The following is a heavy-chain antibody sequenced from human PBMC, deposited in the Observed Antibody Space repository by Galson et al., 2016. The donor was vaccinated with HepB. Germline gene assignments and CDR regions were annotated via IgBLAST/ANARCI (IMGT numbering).Heavy chain of an antibody. V-gene: IGHV3-15*01. D-gene: IGHD2-2*01. J-gene: IGHJ6*03. Sequence: SLRLSCAASGFTFNNAWMSWVRQAPGKGLEWVGRIKSKTDGGTMDYAAPVKGRFTISRDDSKNTVYLQMNSLRTEDTAVYYCTTRYCSSSSCYLPTYYYYYMDVWGKGTTVTVSS. CDR3: TTRYCSSSSCYLPTYYYYYMDV. CDR2: IKSKTDGGTM. CDR1: GFTFNNAW.